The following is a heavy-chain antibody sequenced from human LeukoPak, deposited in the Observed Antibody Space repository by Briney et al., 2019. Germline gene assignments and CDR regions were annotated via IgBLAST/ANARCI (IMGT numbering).Heavy chain of an antibody. CDR3: ARGPQARIVVVPAALDY. J-gene: IGHJ4*02. CDR2: INHSGST. V-gene: IGHV4-34*01. CDR1: GGSFSGYY. Sequence: SETLSLTCAVYGGSFSGYYWSWIRQPPGKGLEWMGEINHSGSTNYNPSLKSRVTISVDTSKNQFSLKLSSVAAADTAVYYCARGPQARIVVVPAALDYWGQGTLVTVSS. D-gene: IGHD2-2*01.